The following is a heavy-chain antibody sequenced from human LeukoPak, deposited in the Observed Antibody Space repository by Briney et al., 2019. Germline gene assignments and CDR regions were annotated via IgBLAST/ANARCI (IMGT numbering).Heavy chain of an antibody. Sequence: PSETLSLTCTVFGDSVTGYFLNWVRQPPGKGLEWIGHIYKIGTTNYNPSLKSRLTISADTSKNQFSLRLRSVTAADTAVYYCVIGVGWQPDYWGQGALVTVSS. CDR3: VIGVGWQPDY. J-gene: IGHJ4*02. CDR2: IYKIGTT. V-gene: IGHV4-59*02. D-gene: IGHD2-15*01. CDR1: GDSVTGYF.